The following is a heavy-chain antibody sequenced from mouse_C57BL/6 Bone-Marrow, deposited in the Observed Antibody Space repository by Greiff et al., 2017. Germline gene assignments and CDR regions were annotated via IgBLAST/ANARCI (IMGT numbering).Heavy chain of an antibody. V-gene: IGHV5-12*01. J-gene: IGHJ3*01. D-gene: IGHD1-1*01. CDR2: IRNGGGST. CDR1: GFTFSDYY. Sequence: EVKLVESGGGLVQPGGSLKLSCAASGFTFSDYYMYWVRQTPEKRLEWVAYIRNGGGSTNYPDTVKGRFTISRYTAKHTLYLQMSRLKSEDTAMYYCARQYYVNPGAYWGQGTLVTVSA. CDR3: ARQYYVNPGAY.